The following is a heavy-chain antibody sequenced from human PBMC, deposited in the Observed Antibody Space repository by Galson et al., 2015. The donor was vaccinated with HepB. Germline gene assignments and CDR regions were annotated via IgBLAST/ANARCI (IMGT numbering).Heavy chain of an antibody. D-gene: IGHD3-10*01. J-gene: IGHJ5*02. V-gene: IGHV4-34*01. CDR2: INHSGST. CDR1: GGSFSGYY. Sequence: SETLSLTCAVYGGSFSGYYWSWIRQPPGKGLEWIGEINHSGSTNYNPSLKSRVTISVDTSKNQFSLKLSSVTAADTAVYYCARAVTLDRKTRRNYYGSGIRVNWFDPWGQGTLVTVSS. CDR3: ARAVTLDRKTRRNYYGSGIRVNWFDP.